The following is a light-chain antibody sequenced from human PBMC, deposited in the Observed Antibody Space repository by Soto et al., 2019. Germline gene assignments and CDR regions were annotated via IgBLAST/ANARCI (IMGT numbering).Light chain of an antibody. Sequence: QSVLTQPASVSGSPGQSITISCTGTTSDVGDYNYVSWYQQHPGKAPKVIIYDVTSRPSGVSDRFSGSKSGNTASLTVSGLQAEDEADYYCCSYRDGGSWVFGGGTKLTVL. V-gene: IGLV2-14*03. CDR1: TSDVGDYNY. CDR3: CSYRDGGSWV. CDR2: DVT. J-gene: IGLJ3*02.